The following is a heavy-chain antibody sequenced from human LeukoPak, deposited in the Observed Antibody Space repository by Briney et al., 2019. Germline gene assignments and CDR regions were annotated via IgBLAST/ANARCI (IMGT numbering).Heavy chain of an antibody. CDR3: ARDLGDYYDSSGYSPDAFDI. Sequence: GGSLRLSCEASGLTFSRDWMGWVRLAPGKGLEWVANIRQDGGETYYGDSVKGRFIISRDNAKNSLFLQMNRLRAEDTAVYYCARDLGDYYDSSGYSPDAFDIWGQGTMVTVSS. CDR1: GLTFSRDW. V-gene: IGHV3-7*01. CDR2: IRQDGGET. J-gene: IGHJ3*02. D-gene: IGHD3-22*01.